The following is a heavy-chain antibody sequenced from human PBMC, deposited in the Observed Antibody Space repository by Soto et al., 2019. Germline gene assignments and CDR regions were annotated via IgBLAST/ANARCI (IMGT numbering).Heavy chain of an antibody. CDR1: GASISGFY. J-gene: IGHJ5*02. D-gene: IGHD1-1*01. Sequence: TLSLTCTVSGASISGFYWSWIRKSAGKGLEWTGRIYATGTTDYNPSLKSRVMMSVDTSKKQFSLKLRSVTAADTAVYYCVRDGTKTLRDWFDPWGQGISVTVSS. CDR3: VRDGTKTLRDWFDP. CDR2: IYATGTT. V-gene: IGHV4-4*07.